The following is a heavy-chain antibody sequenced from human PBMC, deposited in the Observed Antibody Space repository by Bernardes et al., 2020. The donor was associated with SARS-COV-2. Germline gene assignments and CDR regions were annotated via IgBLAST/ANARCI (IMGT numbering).Heavy chain of an antibody. Sequence: ETLSLTCTVSGVSISRFQWSWIRQSPGKGLEWIGYIYDRGSTKYNPSLKSRATISLDASRSQVSLRVTSVTAADTAVYYCARVAAYCITSSCYYLDFWGQGTLVTVAS. D-gene: IGHD2-2*01. J-gene: IGHJ4*02. CDR2: IYDRGST. CDR1: GVSISRFQ. V-gene: IGHV4-59*01. CDR3: ARVAAYCITSSCYYLDF.